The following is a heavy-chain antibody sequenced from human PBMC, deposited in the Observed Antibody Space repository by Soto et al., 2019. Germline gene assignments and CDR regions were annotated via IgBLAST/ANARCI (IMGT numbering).Heavy chain of an antibody. CDR1: GGSISSYY. D-gene: IGHD2-2*01. V-gene: IGHV4-59*01. Sequence: SETLSLTCTVSGGSISSYYWSWIRQPPGKGLEWIGYIYYSGSTNYNPSLKSRVTISVDTSKNQFSLKLSSVTAADTAVYYCARLGGDIVVVPAAAAFDYWGQGTMVTVST. J-gene: IGHJ4*02. CDR2: IYYSGST. CDR3: ARLGGDIVVVPAAAAFDY.